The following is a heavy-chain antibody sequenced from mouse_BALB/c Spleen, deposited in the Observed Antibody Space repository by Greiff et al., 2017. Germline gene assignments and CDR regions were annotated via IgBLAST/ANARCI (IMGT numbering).Heavy chain of an antibody. CDR2: IWAGGST. CDR3: ARDRDDGWDYAMDY. D-gene: IGHD2-3*01. V-gene: IGHV2-9*02. CDR1: GFSLTSYG. Sequence: QVQLQESGPGLVAPSQSLSITCPVSGFSLTSYGVHWVRQPPGKGLEWLGVIWAGGSTNYNSALMSRLSISKDNSKSQVFLKMNSQQTDDTAMYYCARDRDDGWDYAMDYWGQGTSVTVSS. J-gene: IGHJ4*01.